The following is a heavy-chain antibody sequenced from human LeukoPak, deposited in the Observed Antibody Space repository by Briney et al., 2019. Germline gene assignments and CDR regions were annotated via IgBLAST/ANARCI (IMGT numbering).Heavy chain of an antibody. CDR2: ISWNSGSI. Sequence: HPGGSLRLSCAASGFTFDDYAMHWVRHAPGKGLEWVSGISWNSGSIGYADSVKGRFTISRDNAKNSLYLQMNSLRAEDTALYYCAKDMGEVGAVDYWGQGTLVTVSS. CDR3: AKDMGEVGAVDY. D-gene: IGHD1-26*01. J-gene: IGHJ4*02. V-gene: IGHV3-9*01. CDR1: GFTFDDYA.